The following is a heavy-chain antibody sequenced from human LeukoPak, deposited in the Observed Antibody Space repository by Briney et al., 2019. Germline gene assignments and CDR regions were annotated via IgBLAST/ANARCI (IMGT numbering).Heavy chain of an antibody. Sequence: GGSLRLSCDASGITFSSYEMNWVRQAPGKGLEWVSYISSSGSNIEYADSVKGRFTISRDNAKNSLYLQMNSLRAEDTAVYYCARVHYFYGGNSEVYFDYWGQGTLVTVSS. CDR1: GITFSSYE. CDR2: ISSSGSNI. V-gene: IGHV3-48*03. CDR3: ARVHYFYGGNSEVYFDY. D-gene: IGHD4-23*01. J-gene: IGHJ4*02.